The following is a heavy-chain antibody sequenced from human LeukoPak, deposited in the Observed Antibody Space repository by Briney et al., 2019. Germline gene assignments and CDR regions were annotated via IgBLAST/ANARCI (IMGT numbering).Heavy chain of an antibody. CDR3: ARGTNYGDYIDY. CDR2: ISAYNGNT. V-gene: IGHV1-18*01. Sequence: ASVKVSCKASGGTFSSYAISWARQAPGQGLEWMGWISAYNGNTNYAQKLQGRVTMTTDTSTSTAYMELRSLRSDDTAVYYCARGTNYGDYIDYWGQGTLVTVSS. J-gene: IGHJ4*02. D-gene: IGHD4-17*01. CDR1: GGTFSSYA.